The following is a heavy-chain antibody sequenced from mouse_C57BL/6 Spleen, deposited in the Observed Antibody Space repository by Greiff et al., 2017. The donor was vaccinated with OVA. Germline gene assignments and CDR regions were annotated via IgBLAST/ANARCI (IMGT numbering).Heavy chain of an antibody. CDR2: IYPGDGDT. CDR3: AREDGSSYRDWYFDV. J-gene: IGHJ1*03. CDR1: GYAFSSSW. D-gene: IGHD1-1*01. V-gene: IGHV1-82*01. Sequence: QVTLKESGPELVKPGASVKISCKASGYAFSSSWMNWVKQRPGKGLEWIGRIYPGDGDTNYNGKFKGKATLTADKSSSTAYMQLSSLTSEDSAVYFCAREDGSSYRDWYFDVWGTGTTVTVSS.